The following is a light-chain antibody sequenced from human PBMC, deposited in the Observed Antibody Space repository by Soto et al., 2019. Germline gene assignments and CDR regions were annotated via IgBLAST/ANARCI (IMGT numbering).Light chain of an antibody. CDR2: DIN. J-gene: IGLJ2*01. CDR3: LLTYRGSRV. CDR1: TGVVTSGHY. V-gene: IGLV7-46*01. Sequence: QAVVTQEPSLTVSPGGTVTLTCGSSTGVVTSGHYPYWFQQKTGQGPRTLIYDINRKHSWTPARFSGSLLGGKAALTLSGAQPEDEAEYYCLLTYRGSRVFGGGTKVTVL.